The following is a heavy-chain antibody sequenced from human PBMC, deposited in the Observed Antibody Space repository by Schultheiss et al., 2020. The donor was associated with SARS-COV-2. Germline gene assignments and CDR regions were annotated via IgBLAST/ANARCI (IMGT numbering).Heavy chain of an antibody. V-gene: IGHV3-15*07. Sequence: GGSLRLSCAVSDFTFSNAFSNAWMNWVRQAPGTGLEWIGRIKSKSAGATADYAAPVRGRFTISRDDSKATVYLQMNSLKVEDTAVYYCTTDRGIAERPLFDSWGQGTLVTVSS. CDR1: DFTFSNAFSNAW. J-gene: IGHJ4*02. D-gene: IGHD6-13*01. CDR3: TTDRGIAERPLFDS. CDR2: IKSKSAGATA.